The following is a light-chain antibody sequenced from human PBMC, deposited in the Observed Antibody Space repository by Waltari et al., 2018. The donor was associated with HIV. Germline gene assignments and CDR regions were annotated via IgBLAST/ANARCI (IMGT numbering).Light chain of an antibody. CDR2: AAS. V-gene: IGKV1-12*02. CDR3: QQANSLPWT. CDR1: QDIRYW. Sequence: DIQMTQSPSSVSASVGDRITITFRASQDIRYWLAWFQQKPGKAPNLLIYAASSLQSGVPSRFSGSGSGTEFTLTISSLQPEDVATYYCQQANSLPWTFGQGTKVEVK. J-gene: IGKJ1*01.